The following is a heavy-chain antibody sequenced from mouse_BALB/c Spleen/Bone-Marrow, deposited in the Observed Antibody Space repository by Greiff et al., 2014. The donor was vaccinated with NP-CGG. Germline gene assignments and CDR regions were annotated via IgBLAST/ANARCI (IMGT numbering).Heavy chain of an antibody. CDR3: ARRYDYGYGPFAY. CDR1: GFTFSSSY. D-gene: IGHD1-2*01. J-gene: IGHJ3*01. V-gene: IGHV5-12-2*01. Sequence: EVQLQQSGAELVKPGASVKLSCAASGFTFSSSYMPWVRQTPEQSLEWIGYISHADGSTYYHATFKGRSTISRDNANNTLYLQMSSLKSEDTAMYYCARRYDYGYGPFAYWGQGTPLTVSA. CDR2: ISHADGST.